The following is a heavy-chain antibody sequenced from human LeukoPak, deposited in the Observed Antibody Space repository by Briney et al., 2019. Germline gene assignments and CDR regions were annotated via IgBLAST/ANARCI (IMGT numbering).Heavy chain of an antibody. Sequence: AGSLTLSCAAPGFTFSSYAMNWVRQAPGKGLEWVSAISGSGGSTYYADSVKGRFTISRDNSKNTLYLQMNSLRAEATAVYYCAKDSSPYYGSGSYYPTGYFDYWGQGTLVTDSS. CDR3: AKDSSPYYGSGSYYPTGYFDY. CDR2: ISGSGGST. D-gene: IGHD3-10*01. CDR1: GFTFSSYA. J-gene: IGHJ4*02. V-gene: IGHV3-23*01.